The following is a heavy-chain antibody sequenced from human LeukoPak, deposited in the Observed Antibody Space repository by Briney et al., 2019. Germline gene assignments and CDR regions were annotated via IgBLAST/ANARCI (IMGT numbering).Heavy chain of an antibody. D-gene: IGHD2/OR15-2a*01. CDR2: INPNSGGT. V-gene: IGHV1-2*02. Sequence: ASVKVSCKASGYTFTGYYMQWVRQAPGQGLEWMGWINPNSGGTNYAQKFQGRVTMTRDTSISTAYMELSRLKSDDTAVYYCARVRPASQNIVRDWFDPWGQGTLVTVSS. J-gene: IGHJ5*02. CDR1: GYTFTGYY. CDR3: ARVRPASQNIVRDWFDP.